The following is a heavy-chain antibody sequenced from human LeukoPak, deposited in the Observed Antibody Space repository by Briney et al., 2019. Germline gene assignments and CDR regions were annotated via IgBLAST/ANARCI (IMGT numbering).Heavy chain of an antibody. CDR3: ASSDYYGSGSYAH. CDR1: GGTFSSYA. Sequence: GASVKVSCKASGGTFSSYAISWVRQAPGQGLEWMGGIIPIFGTANYAQKFQGRVTITADESTSTAYMELSSLRSEDTAVYYCASSDYYGSGSYAHWGQGTLVTVSS. CDR2: IIPIFGTA. V-gene: IGHV1-69*01. J-gene: IGHJ4*02. D-gene: IGHD3-10*01.